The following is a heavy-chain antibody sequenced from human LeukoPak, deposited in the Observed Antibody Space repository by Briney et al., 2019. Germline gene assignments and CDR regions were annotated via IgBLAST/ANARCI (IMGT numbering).Heavy chain of an antibody. CDR3: ASVKPGGNSEGIDY. V-gene: IGHV4-39*07. D-gene: IGHD4-23*01. CDR2: IYYSGST. J-gene: IGHJ4*02. Sequence: SETLSLTCTVSGGSISSSSYYWGWIRQPPGKGLEWIGSIYYSGSTYYNLSLKSRVTISVDTSKNQFSLKLSSVTAADTAVYYCASVKPGGNSEGIDYWGQGTLVTVSS. CDR1: GGSISSSSYY.